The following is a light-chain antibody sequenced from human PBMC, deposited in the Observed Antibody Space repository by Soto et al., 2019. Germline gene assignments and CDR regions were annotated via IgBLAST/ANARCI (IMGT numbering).Light chain of an antibody. CDR2: EVS. CDR1: SSDVGGYNY. CDR3: SSYTSSSTLGV. Sequence: QSVLTQPASMSGSPGQSINISCTGTSSDVGGYNYVSWYQQHPGKAPKLMIYEVSNRPSGVSNRFSGSKSGNTASLTISGLQAEDEADYYCSSYTSSSTLGVFGTGTKVTVL. V-gene: IGLV2-14*01. J-gene: IGLJ1*01.